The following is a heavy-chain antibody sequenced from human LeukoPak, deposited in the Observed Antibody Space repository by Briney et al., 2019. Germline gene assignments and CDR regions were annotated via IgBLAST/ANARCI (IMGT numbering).Heavy chain of an antibody. V-gene: IGHV4-4*02. CDR3: ARSGSGYLRYYFDY. Sequence: SETLSLTCAVSGGFISSSNWWSWVRQPPGKGLEWIGEIYHSGSTNYDPSLRSRVTISVDTSKNHFSLKLSSVTAADTAVYYCARSGSGYLRYYFDYWGQGTLVTVSS. CDR1: GGFISSSNW. D-gene: IGHD5-12*01. CDR2: IYHSGST. J-gene: IGHJ4*02.